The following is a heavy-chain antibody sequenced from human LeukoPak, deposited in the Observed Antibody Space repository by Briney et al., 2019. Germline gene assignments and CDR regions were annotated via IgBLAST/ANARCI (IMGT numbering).Heavy chain of an antibody. J-gene: IGHJ4*02. CDR2: IYYSGST. CDR3: ARAPGDNGWYDY. V-gene: IGHV4-38-2*02. D-gene: IGHD6-19*01. CDR1: GYSITSGYY. Sequence: SETLSLTCSVSGYSITSGYYWGWIRQPPGKGLEWIGSIYYSGSTYDNPSLKSRVTISVDTSKNQFSLQLNSVTPEDTAVYYCARAPGDNGWYDYWGQGTLVTVSS.